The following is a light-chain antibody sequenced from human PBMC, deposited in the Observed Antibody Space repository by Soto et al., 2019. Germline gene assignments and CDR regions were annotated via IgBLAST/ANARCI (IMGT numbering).Light chain of an antibody. Sequence: EVVLTQSPGTLSLSPGERATLSCRASRSISSSYLAWYQQKPGQAPRLLIHGASSRATGIPDRFSGSGSGTDFTLTINRLEPEDFAVYYCQQYGISSHTFGQGTKLEIK. CDR2: GAS. V-gene: IGKV3-20*01. J-gene: IGKJ2*01. CDR1: RSISSSY. CDR3: QQYGISSHT.